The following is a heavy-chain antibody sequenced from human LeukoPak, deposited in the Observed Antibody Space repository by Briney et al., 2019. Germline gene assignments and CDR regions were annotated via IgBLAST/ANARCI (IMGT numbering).Heavy chain of an antibody. CDR1: GYTFTSYG. CDR2: ISAYNGNT. Sequence: GASVKVSCKASGYTFTSYGISWVRQAPGQGLEWMGWISAYNGNTNYAQKLQGRVTMTTGTSTSTAYMELRSLRSDDTAVYYCARVCSSGWYPTPFPFDYWGQGTLVTVSS. V-gene: IGHV1-18*01. D-gene: IGHD6-19*01. J-gene: IGHJ4*02. CDR3: ARVCSSGWYPTPFPFDY.